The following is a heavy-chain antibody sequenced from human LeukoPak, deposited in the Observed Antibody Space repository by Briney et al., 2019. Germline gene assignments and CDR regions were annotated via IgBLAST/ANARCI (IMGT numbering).Heavy chain of an antibody. CDR2: ISSSSSYI. CDR1: GFTFSSYS. CDR3: ARDHQIAAGAFDI. D-gene: IGHD6-13*01. V-gene: IGHV3-21*01. Sequence: KAGGSLRLSCAASGFTFSSYSMNWVRQAPGKGLEWVSSISSSSSYIYYADSVKGRSTISRDNAKNSLYLQMNSLRAEDTAVYYCARDHQIAAGAFDIWGQGTMVTVSS. J-gene: IGHJ3*02.